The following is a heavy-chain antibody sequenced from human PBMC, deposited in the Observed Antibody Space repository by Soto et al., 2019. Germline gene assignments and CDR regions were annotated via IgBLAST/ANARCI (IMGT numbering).Heavy chain of an antibody. CDR2: ISGSGGST. D-gene: IGHD3-3*01. Sequence: AGGSLRLSCAASGLTFSSYAMSWVRQAPGKGLEWVSAISGSGGSTYYADSVKGRFTISRDNSNNTLYLQMNSLRVEDTAVYYCATSRRSWVAYDVWYCQRGCYYRYLLDVRGQGTTVPGSS. V-gene: IGHV3-23*01. J-gene: IGHJ6*02. CDR1: GLTFSSYA. CDR3: ATSRRSWVAYDVWYCQRGCYYRYLLDV.